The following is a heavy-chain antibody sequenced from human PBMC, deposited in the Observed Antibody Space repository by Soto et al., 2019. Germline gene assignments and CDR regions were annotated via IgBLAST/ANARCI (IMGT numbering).Heavy chain of an antibody. CDR1: GGTFSSYA. CDR2: IIPIFGTA. CDR3: ARGPAKDIVVVVAAPYYYGMYV. Sequence: QVQLVQSGAEVKKPGSSVKVSCKASGGTFSSYAISWVRQAPGQGLEWMGGIIPIFGTANYAQKFQGRVTITADESTRAAYMELSSMRSEDTAVYYCARGPAKDIVVVVAAPYYYGMYVWGQGTTVTVS. J-gene: IGHJ6*02. D-gene: IGHD2-15*01. V-gene: IGHV1-69*01.